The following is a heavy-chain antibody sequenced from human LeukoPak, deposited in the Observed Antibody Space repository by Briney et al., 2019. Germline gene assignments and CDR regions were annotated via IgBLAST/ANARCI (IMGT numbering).Heavy chain of an antibody. J-gene: IGHJ4*02. D-gene: IGHD1-26*01. CDR2: INHSGGT. Sequence: SETLSLTCTVSGYSISSGYYWGWIRQPPGKRLEWIGSINHSGGTYYNPSLRSRVTISVDTSKNQFSLKLSSVTAADTAVYSCARGGPSGSHTAYWGQGTLVTVSS. CDR1: GYSISSGYY. V-gene: IGHV4-38-2*02. CDR3: ARGGPSGSHTAY.